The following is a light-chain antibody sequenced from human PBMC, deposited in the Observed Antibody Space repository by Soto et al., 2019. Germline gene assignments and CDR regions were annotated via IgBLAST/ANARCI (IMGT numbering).Light chain of an antibody. Sequence: EIVMTQSPVTLSVSPGERATLSCRASQRVSSNVAWYQQKPGQAPGLLIYGASTRATGIPARFSGSGSETEFTLTISSLQSEDFAVYYCQQYNNWPPYTFGQGTKLDIK. V-gene: IGKV3-15*01. J-gene: IGKJ2*01. CDR3: QQYNNWPPYT. CDR2: GAS. CDR1: QRVSSN.